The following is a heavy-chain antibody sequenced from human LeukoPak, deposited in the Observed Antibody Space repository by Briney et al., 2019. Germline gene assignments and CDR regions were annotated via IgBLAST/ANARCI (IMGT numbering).Heavy chain of an antibody. CDR3: ARVGVVVVVAATDWFDP. J-gene: IGHJ5*02. CDR2: INPNSGGT. V-gene: IGHV1-2*02. D-gene: IGHD2-15*01. Sequence: ASVKVSCKAAGYTFTGYYMHWVRRAPGQGLEWMGWINPNSGGTNYAQKFQGRVTMTRDTSISTAYIELSRLRSDDTAVYYCARVGVVVVVAATDWFDPWGQGTLVTVSS. CDR1: GYTFTGYY.